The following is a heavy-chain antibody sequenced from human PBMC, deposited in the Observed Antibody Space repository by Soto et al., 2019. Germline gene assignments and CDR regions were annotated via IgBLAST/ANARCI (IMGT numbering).Heavy chain of an antibody. CDR2: IWYDGSNK. CDR3: ARDRGLAPGRY. D-gene: IGHD3-16*01. CDR1: GFTFSSYG. J-gene: IGHJ4*02. Sequence: QVQLVESGGGVVQPGRSLRLSCAASGFTFSSYGMHWVRQAPGKGLEWVAVIWYDGSNKYYADSVKGRFTISRDNSKNTLYLQMNSLRAEGTAVYYCARDRGLAPGRYWGQGTLVTVSS. V-gene: IGHV3-33*01.